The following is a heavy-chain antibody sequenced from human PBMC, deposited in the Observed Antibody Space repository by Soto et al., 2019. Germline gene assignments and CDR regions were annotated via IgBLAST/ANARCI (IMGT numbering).Heavy chain of an antibody. CDR1: GSPISDNY. V-gene: IGHV4-59*08. D-gene: IGHD3-22*01. J-gene: IGHJ4*01. CDR2: IYYTGTT. Sequence: QVQLQESGPGLVKPSETLSVTCTVSGSPISDNYWSWFRQAPGQGLEWVGYIYYTGTTTYHPSLTTPASTSPHTSKSQFSLIVRAVTAADAAVYYCARLCDYYQAFDYWGHGSLVTVSS. CDR3: ARLCDYYQAFDY.